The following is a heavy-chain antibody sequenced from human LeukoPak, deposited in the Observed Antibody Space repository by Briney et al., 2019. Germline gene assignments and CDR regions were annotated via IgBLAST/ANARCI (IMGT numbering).Heavy chain of an antibody. Sequence: SETLSLTCTVSGGSISSGSYYWSWIRQPAGKGLEWIGRIYTSGSTNYNPSLKSRVTISVDASKNQFPLKLSSVTAADTAVYYCARSPQGWEYYRGEFDYWGQGILVTVSS. J-gene: IGHJ4*02. CDR3: ARSPQGWEYYRGEFDY. CDR2: IYTSGST. V-gene: IGHV4-61*02. D-gene: IGHD1-26*01. CDR1: GGSISSGSYY.